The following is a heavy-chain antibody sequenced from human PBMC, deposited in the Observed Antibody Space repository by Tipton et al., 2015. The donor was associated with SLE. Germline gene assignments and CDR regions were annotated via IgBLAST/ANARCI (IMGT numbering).Heavy chain of an antibody. CDR3: ASYLRELFYYFDY. V-gene: IGHV4-59*08. D-gene: IGHD3-10*01. CDR2: IYYSGST. Sequence: TLSLTCTVSGGSISSYYWSWIRQPPGKGLEWIGYIYYSGSTNYNPSLKSRVTISVDTSKNQFSLKLSSVTAADTAVYYCASYLRELFYYFDYWGQGTLVTVSS. J-gene: IGHJ4*02. CDR1: GGSISSYY.